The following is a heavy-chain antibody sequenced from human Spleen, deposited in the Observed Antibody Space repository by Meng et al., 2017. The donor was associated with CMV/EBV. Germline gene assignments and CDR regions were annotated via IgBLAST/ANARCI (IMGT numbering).Heavy chain of an antibody. CDR2: IFPSDSDT. CDR1: GYTFTSHW. Sequence: GESLKISCKASGYTFTSHWIAWVRQMPGKGLEWMGIIFPSDSDTKYSPSFQGQVTFSVDRSITTAYLHWTSLRASDTAMYYCATLGGDGYLDAFDIWGQGTMVTVSS. CDR3: ATLGGDGYLDAFDI. D-gene: IGHD5-24*01. J-gene: IGHJ3*02. V-gene: IGHV5-51*01.